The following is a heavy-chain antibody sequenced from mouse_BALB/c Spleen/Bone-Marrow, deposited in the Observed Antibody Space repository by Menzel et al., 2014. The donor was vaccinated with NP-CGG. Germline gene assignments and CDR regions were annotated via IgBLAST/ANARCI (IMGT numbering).Heavy chain of an antibody. V-gene: IGHV1-80*01. D-gene: IGHD1-1*01. CDR3: ASRGDYSYAMDY. CDR1: GYSFSNYW. Sequence: VNVVESGAELVRPGSSVKISCKSSGYSFSNYWMNWMKQRPGQGLEWIGQIYPGDGDTNYNGEFKGKATLTADKSSSTAYMQLSSLTSEDSAVYFCASRGDYSYAMDYWGQGTSVTVSS. J-gene: IGHJ4*01. CDR2: IYPGDGDT.